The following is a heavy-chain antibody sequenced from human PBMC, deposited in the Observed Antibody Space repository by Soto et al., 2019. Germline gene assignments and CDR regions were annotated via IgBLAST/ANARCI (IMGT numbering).Heavy chain of an antibody. CDR3: ARVGSSGWYDFDY. J-gene: IGHJ4*02. CDR2: IYHSGST. CDR1: GGSISSGGYS. V-gene: IGHV4-30-2*01. D-gene: IGHD6-19*01. Sequence: QLQLQESGAGLVKPSQTLSLTCAVSGGSISSGGYSWSWIRQPPGKGLEWIGYIYHSGSTNYNPSLQSRVTISVDKSKNQFSLKLSSVTATDTAVYYCARVGSSGWYDFDYWGQGTLVTVSS.